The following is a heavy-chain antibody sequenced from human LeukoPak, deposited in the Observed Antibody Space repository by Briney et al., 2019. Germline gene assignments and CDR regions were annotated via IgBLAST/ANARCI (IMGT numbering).Heavy chain of an antibody. V-gene: IGHV3-21*01. CDR2: ISSSSSYI. J-gene: IGHJ1*01. Sequence: GGSLRLSCAASGFTFSSYSMNWVRQAPGKGLEWVSSISSSSSYIYYADSVKGRFTISRDNAKNSLYLQMNSLRVEDTAVYYCATYSTRNAREFQSWGQGTLVTVSS. CDR3: ATYSTRNAREFQS. CDR1: GFTFSSYS. D-gene: IGHD4-11*01.